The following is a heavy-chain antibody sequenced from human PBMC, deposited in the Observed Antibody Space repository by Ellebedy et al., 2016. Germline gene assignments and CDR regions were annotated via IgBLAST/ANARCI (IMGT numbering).Heavy chain of an antibody. J-gene: IGHJ2*01. CDR2: INHSGST. CDR1: GGSFSGYY. V-gene: IGHV4-34*01. D-gene: IGHD6-13*01. CDR3: ARRAGEAAGTVMVKNWYFDL. Sequence: SETLSLTCAVYGGSFSGYYWSWIRQPPGKGLEWIGEINHSGSTNYNPSLKSRVTISVDTSKNQFSLKLSSVTAADTAVYYCARRAGEAAGTVMVKNWYFDLWGRGTLVTVSS.